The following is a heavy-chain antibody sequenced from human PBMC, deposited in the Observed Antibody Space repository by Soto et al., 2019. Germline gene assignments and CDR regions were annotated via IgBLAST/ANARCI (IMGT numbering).Heavy chain of an antibody. CDR1: GFTFSSYG. J-gene: IGHJ4*02. D-gene: IGHD6-19*01. V-gene: IGHV3-30*18. CDR3: AKGMAVADYFDY. Sequence: LRLSCAASGFTFSSYGMHWVRQAPGKGLEWVAVISYDGSNKYYADSVKGRFTISRDNSKNTLYLQMNSLRAEDTAVYYCAKGMAVADYFDYWGQGTLVTVSS. CDR2: ISYDGSNK.